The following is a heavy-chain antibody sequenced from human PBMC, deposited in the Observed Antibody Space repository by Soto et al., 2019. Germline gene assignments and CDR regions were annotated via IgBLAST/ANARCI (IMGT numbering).Heavy chain of an antibody. Sequence: SETLSLTCTVSGGSISSNYWTWIRQPPGKGLEWIGYVYNSGSTNYNPSLKSRVTISEDTSKSQFSLKVNSMTAADTAVYYCARYRREAVAGYTPDNWGQGILVTVSS. V-gene: IGHV4-59*01. CDR1: GGSISSNY. CDR3: ARYRREAVAGYTPDN. J-gene: IGHJ4*02. D-gene: IGHD6-13*01. CDR2: VYNSGST.